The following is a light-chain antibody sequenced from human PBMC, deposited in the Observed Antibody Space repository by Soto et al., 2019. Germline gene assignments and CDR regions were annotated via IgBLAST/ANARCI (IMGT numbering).Light chain of an antibody. V-gene: IGKV3-15*01. CDR2: GAF. CDR1: QSVSTN. J-gene: IGKJ1*01. Sequence: EIVMTQSPDTLSVSPGERATLSCRASQSVSTNLAWYQQKPGQAPRLLLYGAFTRATGIPARFSGSGSGTEFTLTISSLQSEDFAVYYCQQYSDWLRTFGQGAKVEIK. CDR3: QQYSDWLRT.